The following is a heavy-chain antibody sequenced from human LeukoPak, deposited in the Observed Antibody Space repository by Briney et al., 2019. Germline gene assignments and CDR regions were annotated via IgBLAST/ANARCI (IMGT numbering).Heavy chain of an antibody. J-gene: IGHJ4*02. Sequence: SETLSLTCTVSGGSISSSSYYWGWIRQPPGKGLEWIGSIYYSGGTYYNPSLKSRVTISVDTSKNQFSLKLSSVTAADTAVYYCARRVSSSWGYWGQGTLVTVSS. CDR1: GGSISSSSYY. CDR2: IYYSGGT. CDR3: ARRVSSSWGY. D-gene: IGHD6-13*01. V-gene: IGHV4-39*01.